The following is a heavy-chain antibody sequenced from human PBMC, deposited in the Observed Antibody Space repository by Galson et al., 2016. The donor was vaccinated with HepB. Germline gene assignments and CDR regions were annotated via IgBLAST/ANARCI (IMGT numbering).Heavy chain of an antibody. CDR3: AKDKWVGSGWSWYYFDY. CDR2: ISYDGSKK. J-gene: IGHJ4*02. D-gene: IGHD6-19*01. CDR1: GFTFSSYG. Sequence: SLRLSCAASGFTFSSYGMHWVRQAPGKGLEWVAVISYDGSKKYYADSVKGRFTISRDNSKNTLYLQMNSLRAEDTAVYYCAKDKWVGSGWSWYYFDYWGQETLVTVSS. V-gene: IGHV3-30*18.